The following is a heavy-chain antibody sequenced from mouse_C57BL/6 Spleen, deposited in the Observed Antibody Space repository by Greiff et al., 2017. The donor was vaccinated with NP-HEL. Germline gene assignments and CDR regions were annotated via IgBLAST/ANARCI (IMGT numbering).Heavy chain of an antibody. Sequence: EVMLVESGGGLVKPGGSLKLSCAASGFTFSSYAMSWVRQTPEKRLEWVATISDGGSYTYYPDNVKGRFTISRDNAKNNLYLQMSHLKSEDTAMYYCARDDYGSSYAYYFDYWGQGTTLTVSS. D-gene: IGHD1-1*01. V-gene: IGHV5-4*01. CDR2: ISDGGSYT. CDR1: GFTFSSYA. CDR3: ARDDYGSSYAYYFDY. J-gene: IGHJ2*01.